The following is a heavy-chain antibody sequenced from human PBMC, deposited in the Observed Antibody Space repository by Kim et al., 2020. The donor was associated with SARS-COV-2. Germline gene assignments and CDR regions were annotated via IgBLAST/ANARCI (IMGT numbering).Heavy chain of an antibody. CDR2: ISYDGSNK. CDR1: GFTFSSYA. D-gene: IGHD2-15*01. Sequence: GGSLRLSCAASGFTFSSYAMHWVRQAPGKGLEWVAVISYDGSNKYYADSVKGRFTISRDNSKNTLYLQMNSLRAEDTAVYYCARDRGVVAATDNWFDPWGQGTLVTVSS. J-gene: IGHJ5*02. V-gene: IGHV3-30*04. CDR3: ARDRGVVAATDNWFDP.